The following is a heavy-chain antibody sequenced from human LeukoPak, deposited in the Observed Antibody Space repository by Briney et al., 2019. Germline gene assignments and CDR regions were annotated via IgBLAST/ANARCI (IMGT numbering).Heavy chain of an antibody. V-gene: IGHV3-7*05. CDR3: ARDFLGYTFDY. D-gene: IGHD2-2*02. Sequence: PGGSLRVSCAAAGFTFSNYWMSWVRQAPGKGPEWVANIKEDGSEKYYEDSVRGRFTISRDNAKNSLYLQMDSLGAEDTAVYYCARDFLGYTFDYWGQGTLVTVSS. CDR1: GFTFSNYW. J-gene: IGHJ4*02. CDR2: IKEDGSEK.